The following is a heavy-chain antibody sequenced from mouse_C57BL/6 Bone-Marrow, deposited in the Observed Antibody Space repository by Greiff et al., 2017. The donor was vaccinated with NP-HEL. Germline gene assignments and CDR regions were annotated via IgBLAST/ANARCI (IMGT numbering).Heavy chain of an antibody. J-gene: IGHJ2*01. D-gene: IGHD2-12*01. CDR2: ISNGGGST. V-gene: IGHV5-12*01. CDR1: GFTFSDYY. CDR3: ARSYYSWNYFDY. Sequence: DVKLVESGGGLVQPGGSLKLSCAASGFTFSDYYMYWVRQTPEKRLEWVAYISNGGGSTYYPDTVKGRFTISRDNAKNSLYLQMSRLKSEDTAMYYCARSYYSWNYFDYWGQGTTLTVSS.